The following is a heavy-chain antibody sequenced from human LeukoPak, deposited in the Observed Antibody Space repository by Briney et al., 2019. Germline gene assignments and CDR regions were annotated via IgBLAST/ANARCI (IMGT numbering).Heavy chain of an antibody. CDR3: ARFVVVVAATEWGVIYYYYGMDV. Sequence: GGSLRLSCAASGFTFSSYWMSWVRQAPGKGLEWVANIKQDGSEKYYVDSVKGRFTISSDNAKNSLYLQMNSLRAEDTAVYYCARFVVVVAATEWGVIYYYYGMDVWGQGTTVTVSS. CDR2: IKQDGSEK. V-gene: IGHV3-7*03. CDR1: GFTFSSYW. J-gene: IGHJ6*02. D-gene: IGHD2-15*01.